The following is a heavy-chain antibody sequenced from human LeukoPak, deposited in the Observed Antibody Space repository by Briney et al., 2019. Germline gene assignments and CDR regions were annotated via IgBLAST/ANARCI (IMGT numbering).Heavy chain of an antibody. Sequence: GGSLRLSCAASGFTFSSYSMNWVRQAPGKGLEWVSSISSSSSYIYYADSVKGRFTISRDNAKNSLYLQMNSLRAEDTAVYYCARDIAASYHYYYYYMDVWGKGTTVTVSS. CDR2: ISSSSSYI. V-gene: IGHV3-21*01. D-gene: IGHD6-6*01. CDR3: ARDIAASYHYYYYYMDV. J-gene: IGHJ6*03. CDR1: GFTFSSYS.